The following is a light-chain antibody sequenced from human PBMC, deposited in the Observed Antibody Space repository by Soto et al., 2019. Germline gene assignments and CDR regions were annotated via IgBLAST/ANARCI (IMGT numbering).Light chain of an antibody. V-gene: IGLV2-14*01. J-gene: IGLJ2*01. Sequence: QSALTQPASVSGSPGQSIAISCTGTSSDIGNYNYVSWYQQHPGKAPKLIIYEVSNRPSGVSNRFSGSKSGNTASLTISGLQADDEADYYCTSFSTGSSYVIFGGGTKLTVL. CDR2: EVS. CDR1: SSDIGNYNY. CDR3: TSFSTGSSYVI.